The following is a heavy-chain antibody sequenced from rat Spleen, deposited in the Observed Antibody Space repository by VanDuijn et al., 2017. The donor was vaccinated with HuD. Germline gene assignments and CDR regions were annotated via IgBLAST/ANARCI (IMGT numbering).Heavy chain of an antibody. CDR1: GFTFKNYW. CDR2: IINTGGST. J-gene: IGHJ4*01. D-gene: IGHD1-7*01. Sequence: EVQLVESGGGLVQPGRSLKLSCVASGFTFKNYWMTWIRQAPGKGLEWVASIINTGGSTYYPDSVKGRFTISRDNAKSTLYLQMNSLRSEETATYYCGRVNTMGHVMDGWGQGASVTVSS. V-gene: IGHV5-31*01. CDR3: GRVNTMGHVMDG.